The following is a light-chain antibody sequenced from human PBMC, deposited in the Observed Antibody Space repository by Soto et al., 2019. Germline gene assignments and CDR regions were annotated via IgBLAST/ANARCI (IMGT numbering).Light chain of an antibody. CDR2: DVS. CDR3: CSYAGSYTVV. CDR1: SSDVGGYNY. Sequence: QSALTQPRSVSGSPGQSVTISCTGTSSDVGGYNYVSWYQQHPGKAPKLMIYDVSKRPSGVPDHFSGSKSGNTASLTISGLQAEDEADYYCCSYAGSYTVVFSGGTKLTVL. J-gene: IGLJ2*01. V-gene: IGLV2-11*01.